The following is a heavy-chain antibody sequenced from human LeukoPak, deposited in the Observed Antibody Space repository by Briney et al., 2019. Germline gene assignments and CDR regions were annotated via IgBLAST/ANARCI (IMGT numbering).Heavy chain of an antibody. CDR2: INHSGST. D-gene: IGHD3-22*01. V-gene: IGHV4-34*01. CDR3: ARSSPYYYDSSGYPLYTPLHDAFDI. CDR1: GGSFSGYY. J-gene: IGHJ3*02. Sequence: PSETLSLTCAVYGGSFSGYYWSWIRQPPGKGLEWIGEINHSGSTNYNPSLKSRVTISVDTSKNQFSLKLSSVTAADTAVYYCARSSPYYYDSSGYPLYTPLHDAFDIWGQGTMVTVSS.